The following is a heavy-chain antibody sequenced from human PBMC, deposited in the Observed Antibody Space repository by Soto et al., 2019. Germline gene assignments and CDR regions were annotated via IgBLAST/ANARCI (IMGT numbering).Heavy chain of an antibody. J-gene: IGHJ5*02. D-gene: IGHD3-10*01. CDR3: ARHDHITMGRFDP. CDR1: GGSISTKIYS. V-gene: IGHV4-39*01. CDR2: FYHSGST. Sequence: SETLSLTCTVSGGSISTKIYSWGWVRQPPGKGLEWIGSFYHSGSTDYNPSLKSRVIISVDTSKNQFSLRLSSVTAADTAVYYCARHDHITMGRFDPWGQGTLVTVSS.